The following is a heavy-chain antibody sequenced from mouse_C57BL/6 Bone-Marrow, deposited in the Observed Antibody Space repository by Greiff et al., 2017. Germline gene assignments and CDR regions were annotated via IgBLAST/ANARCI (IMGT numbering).Heavy chain of an antibody. CDR3: AQLKYYFDY. V-gene: IGHV1-81*01. J-gene: IGHJ2*01. CDR1: GYTFTSYG. CDR2: IYPRSGNT. D-gene: IGHD3-1*01. Sequence: VNVVESGAELARPGASVKLSCKASGYTFTSYGISWVKQRTGQGLEWIGEIYPRSGNTYYNEKFKGKATLTADKSSSTAYMELRSLTSEDSAVYFCAQLKYYFDYWGQGTTLTVSS.